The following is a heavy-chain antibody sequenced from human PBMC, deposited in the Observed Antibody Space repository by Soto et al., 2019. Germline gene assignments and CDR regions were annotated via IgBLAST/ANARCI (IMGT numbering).Heavy chain of an antibody. D-gene: IGHD3-16*01. J-gene: IGHJ4*02. V-gene: IGHV3-23*01. CDR1: GFTFSNYA. CDR3: AKAYFVWSSEQPYYFDY. Sequence: GGSLRLSCAASGFTFSNYAMTWVRQGPGKGLEWVSGISGSGGRSYYADSVKGRFTISRDNSKSTLYLQMNSLRAEDTAVYYCAKAYFVWSSEQPYYFDYWGQGALVTVSS. CDR2: ISGSGGRS.